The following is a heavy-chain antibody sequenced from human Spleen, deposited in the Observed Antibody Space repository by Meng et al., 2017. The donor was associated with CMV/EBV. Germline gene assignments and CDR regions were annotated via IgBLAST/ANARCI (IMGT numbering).Heavy chain of an antibody. J-gene: IGHJ5*02. CDR1: GVPFSSYA. Sequence: SGVPFSSYAMNWVRQAPGKGLQWVSAISGSGGSTYYADSVQGRFTISRDNSKNTLYLQMDSLTVEDTAVYYSAKEPDIVVVVAAAAPWGQGTLVTVSS. V-gene: IGHV3-23*01. CDR2: ISGSGGST. D-gene: IGHD2-15*01. CDR3: AKEPDIVVVVAAAAP.